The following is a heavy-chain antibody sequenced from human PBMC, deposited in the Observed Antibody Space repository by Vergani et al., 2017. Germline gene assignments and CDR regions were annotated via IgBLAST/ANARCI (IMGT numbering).Heavy chain of an antibody. CDR3: ARDGSSYDPRFDY. V-gene: IGHV1-2*02. J-gene: IGHJ4*02. D-gene: IGHD1-26*01. CDR2: INPKTGDT. CDR1: EYSFIGYY. Sequence: QVQLLQSGAEVRKPGASVTVSCKTSEYSFIGYYIHWVRQAPGQGLEWMGRINPKTGDTIYAQNFQDRVSMTRETSITTAYMELRRLRSDDTAVYYCARDGSSYDPRFDYWGQGTLVTVSS.